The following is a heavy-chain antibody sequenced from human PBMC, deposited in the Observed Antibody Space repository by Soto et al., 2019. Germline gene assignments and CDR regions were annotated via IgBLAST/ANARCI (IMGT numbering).Heavy chain of an antibody. J-gene: IGHJ4*02. CDR1: GFTFSSYA. D-gene: IGHD3-10*01. CDR2: ISGSGGST. CDR3: AKAPTYYYGSGSYYPFDY. Sequence: EVQLLESGGGLVQPGGSLRLSCAASGFTFSSYAMSWVRQAPGKGLEWVSAISGSGGSTYYADSVKGRFTISRDNSKNTLYLQMNSLRAEDTAVYYCAKAPTYYYGSGSYYPFDYWGQGTLVTVSS. V-gene: IGHV3-23*01.